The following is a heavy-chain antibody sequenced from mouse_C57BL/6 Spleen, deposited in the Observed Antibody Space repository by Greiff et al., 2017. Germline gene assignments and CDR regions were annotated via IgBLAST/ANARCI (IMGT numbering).Heavy chain of an antibody. V-gene: IGHV1-22*01. CDR3: ATEIGNGDAMDY. CDR2: INPNNGGT. Sequence: EVQLQQSGPELVKPGASVKMSCKASGYTFTDYNMHWVKQSHGKSLEWIGYINPNNGGTSYNQKFKGKATLTVNKSSSTAYMELRSLTSEDSAVYDCATEIGNGDAMDYWGQGTSVTVSS. J-gene: IGHJ4*01. CDR1: GYTFTDYN. D-gene: IGHD2-1*01.